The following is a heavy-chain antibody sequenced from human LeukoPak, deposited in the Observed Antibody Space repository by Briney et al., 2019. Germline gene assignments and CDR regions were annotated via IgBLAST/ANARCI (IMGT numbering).Heavy chain of an antibody. D-gene: IGHD3-16*02. V-gene: IGHV1-69*05. CDR3: ARSFGGVLANDAFDI. Sequence: SVKVSCKASGGSLSNYAITWVRQTPGQGLEWWGVIVPAFGTADYAQTLQGRVTITTDDSTSTAFLDLGSLRSADTAVYYCARSFGGVLANDAFDIWGQGTLITVSS. J-gene: IGHJ3*02. CDR1: GGSLSNYA. CDR2: IVPAFGTA.